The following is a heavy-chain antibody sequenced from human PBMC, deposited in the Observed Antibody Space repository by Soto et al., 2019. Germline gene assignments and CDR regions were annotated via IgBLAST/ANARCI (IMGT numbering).Heavy chain of an antibody. CDR1: GYTFTTHS. CDR2: INPDSGYT. J-gene: IGHJ6*03. Sequence: QVQLVQSGAEVKKPGASVRVSCKVSGYTFTTHSLNWVRQAPGQSLKWMGWINPDSGYTKYAQNFQDRVTITRDTSASTAYLELSSLRSEDTAIYYCARDPPGVFGYYMDVWGKGTTVIVSS. CDR3: ARDPPGVFGYYMDV. V-gene: IGHV1-3*01. D-gene: IGHD3-3*01.